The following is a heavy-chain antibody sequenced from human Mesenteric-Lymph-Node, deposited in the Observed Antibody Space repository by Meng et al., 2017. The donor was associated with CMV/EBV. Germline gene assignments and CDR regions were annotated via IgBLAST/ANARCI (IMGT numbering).Heavy chain of an antibody. CDR3: ARPLGVRRVGYYYAMDV. J-gene: IGHJ6*02. CDR2: IYPRDSTT. V-gene: IGHV5-51*01. CDR1: GYDFTNYW. Sequence: KVSCKASGYDFTNYWIGWVRQMPRKGLEWMGVIYPRDSTTRYSPSFQGQVTISADVSISTAYLHWSSLKASDTAMYYCARPLGVRRVGYYYAMDVWGQGTTVTVSS. D-gene: IGHD6-6*01.